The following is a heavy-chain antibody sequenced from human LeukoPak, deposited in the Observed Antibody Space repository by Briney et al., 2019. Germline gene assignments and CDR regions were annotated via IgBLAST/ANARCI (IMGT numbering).Heavy chain of an antibody. J-gene: IGHJ6*03. CDR1: GGTFSSYA. V-gene: IGHV1-69*05. CDR2: IMPIFGTA. D-gene: IGHD3-22*01. CDR3: ARVKYDYDSSGSPLHYYYMDV. Sequence: ASVKVSCKASGGTFSSYAVSWGGWAPGQRVEWMGGIMPIFGTANYAQKLQGKVRVTMDEDTCTAYMALTRLRSEAAAVYGCARVKYDYDSSGSPLHYYYMDVWGKGTTVTVSS.